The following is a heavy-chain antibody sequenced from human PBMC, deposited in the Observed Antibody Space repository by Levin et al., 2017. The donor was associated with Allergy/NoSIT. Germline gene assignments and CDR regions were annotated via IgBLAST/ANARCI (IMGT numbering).Heavy chain of an antibody. V-gene: IGHV3-30*04. Sequence: SCAASGFTFSSYAMHWVRQAPGKGLEWVAVISYDGSNKYYADSVKGRFTISRDNSKNTLYLQMNSLRAEDTAVYYCARPKYYYDSSGNPLGYWGQGTLVTVSS. CDR1: GFTFSSYA. CDR2: ISYDGSNK. D-gene: IGHD3-22*01. J-gene: IGHJ4*02. CDR3: ARPKYYYDSSGNPLGY.